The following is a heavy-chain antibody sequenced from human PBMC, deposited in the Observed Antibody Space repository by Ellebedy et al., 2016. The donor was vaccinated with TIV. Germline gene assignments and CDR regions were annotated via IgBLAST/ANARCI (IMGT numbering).Heavy chain of an antibody. CDR1: GFTAFNFS. Sequence: ESLKISCEASGFTAFNFSISWVRQAPGRGLEWVSEICGSGGRANYADSVRGRFTISRENSKSTLFLYMNNLRAEDTAVYYCAKYPSVTTPGVDFWGQGTLVTVSS. CDR3: AKYPSVTTPGVDF. V-gene: IGHV3-23*01. CDR2: ICGSGGRA. D-gene: IGHD4-17*01. J-gene: IGHJ4*02.